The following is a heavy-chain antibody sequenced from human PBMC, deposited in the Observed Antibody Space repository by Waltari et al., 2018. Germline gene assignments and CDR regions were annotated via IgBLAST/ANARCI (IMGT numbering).Heavy chain of an antibody. Sequence: QVQLQQWGSGLFKPSATLSLTCAFYGWSFRGYYWSLIRPPPWKGLEWIGEINHSGSTNYNPSLKSRVTISVDTSKNQFSLKLSSVTAADTAVYYCARGRAAAKGYYYYGMDVWGQGTTVTVSS. CDR2: INHSGST. CDR3: ARGRAAAKGYYYYGMDV. CDR1: GWSFRGYY. D-gene: IGHD2-2*01. J-gene: IGHJ6*02. V-gene: IGHV4-34*01.